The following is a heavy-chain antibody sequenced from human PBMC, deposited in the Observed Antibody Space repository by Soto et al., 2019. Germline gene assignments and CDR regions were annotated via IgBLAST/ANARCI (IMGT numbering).Heavy chain of an antibody. CDR2: IYYSGST. D-gene: IGHD3-10*01. V-gene: IGHV4-30-4*01. Sequence: QVQLQESGPGLVXPSXXLSLTCTVSGGSISSGDYYWSWIRQPPGKGLEWIGYIYYSGSTYYNPSLKSRVTISVDTSKNQFSLKLSSVTAADTAVYYCARVGFGXLLAHGMDVWGQGTTVTVSS. CDR3: ARVGFGXLLAHGMDV. CDR1: GGSISSGDYY. J-gene: IGHJ6*02.